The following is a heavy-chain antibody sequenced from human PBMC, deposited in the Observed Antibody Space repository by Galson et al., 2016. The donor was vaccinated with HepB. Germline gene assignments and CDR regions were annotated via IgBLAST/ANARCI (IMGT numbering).Heavy chain of an antibody. CDR3: AKDRGGRHLWGLHGMDV. J-gene: IGHJ6*02. V-gene: IGHV3-23*01. Sequence: SLRLSCAASGFTFNTYAMSWVRQAPGKGLEWVSSISGSVDITYNATSVKGRFTISRDNPKHTAYLQMNSLRVEDTAVYYCAKDRGGRHLWGLHGMDVWGQGTTVIVSS. D-gene: IGHD3-16*01. CDR2: ISGSVDIT. CDR1: GFTFNTYA.